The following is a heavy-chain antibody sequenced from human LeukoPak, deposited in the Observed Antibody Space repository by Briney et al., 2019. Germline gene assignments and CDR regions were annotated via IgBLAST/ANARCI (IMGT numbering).Heavy chain of an antibody. D-gene: IGHD5-12*01. V-gene: IGHV3-73*01. CDR3: TSGVVATVAPRYFDL. J-gene: IGHJ2*01. Sequence: GGSLRLSCAASGFTFSGSAMHWVRQASGKGLEWVGRIRSKANSYATAYAASVKGRFTISRDDSKNTAYLQMNSLKTEDTAVYYCTSGVVATVAPRYFDLWGRGTLVTVSS. CDR2: IRSKANSYAT. CDR1: GFTFSGSA.